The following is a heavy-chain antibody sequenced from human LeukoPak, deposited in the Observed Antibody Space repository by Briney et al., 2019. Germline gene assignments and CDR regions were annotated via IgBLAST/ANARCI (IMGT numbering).Heavy chain of an antibody. CDR1: GFTFSTYG. D-gene: IGHD3-10*01. CDR2: IKEDGSEK. J-gene: IGHJ4*02. V-gene: IGHV3-7*01. CDR3: ARTIRGY. Sequence: PGGSLRLSCAASGFTFSTYGMTWVRQAPGRGLEWVANIKEDGSEKYYVDSVKGRFTISRDNAKNSLYLQMNSLRAEDTAVYYCARTIRGYWGQGTLVTVSS.